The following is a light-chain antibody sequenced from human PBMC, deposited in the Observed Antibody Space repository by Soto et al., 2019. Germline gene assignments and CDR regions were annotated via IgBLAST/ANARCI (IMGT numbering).Light chain of an antibody. CDR3: QQYKSYSYT. V-gene: IGKV1-5*01. Sequence: DIQMTQSPSILSASVGDRVAITCRASESISNWLAWYQQKPGKAPKVLIHDASRLQSGVPERFSGSGSGTEFTLTISSLQADDIATYYCQQYKSYSYTFGQGTNLEI. J-gene: IGKJ2*01. CDR2: DAS. CDR1: ESISNW.